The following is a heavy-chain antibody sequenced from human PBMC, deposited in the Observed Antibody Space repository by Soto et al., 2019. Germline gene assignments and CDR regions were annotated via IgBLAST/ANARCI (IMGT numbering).Heavy chain of an antibody. J-gene: IGHJ1*01. V-gene: IGHV3-74*01. D-gene: IGHD3-16*01. Sequence: EVQLVESGGGLVQPGGSLRLSCAASGFIFTNYWMHWVRQAPGERLLWVARISGDGTTTTYVDSAKGRFTISKDNAKNTVYLQMTGRRTEDTAVYYCGRGSGPRGRPYWGQGITVTVSS. CDR1: GFIFTNYW. CDR2: ISGDGTTT. CDR3: GRGSGPRGRPY.